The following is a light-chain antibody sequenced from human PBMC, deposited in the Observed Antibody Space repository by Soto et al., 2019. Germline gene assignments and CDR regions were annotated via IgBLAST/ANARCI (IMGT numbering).Light chain of an antibody. J-gene: IGLJ1*01. CDR2: EVS. CDR3: SSYTSSSTLV. CDR1: SSDVGGYNY. V-gene: IGLV2-14*01. Sequence: QSALTQPASVSGSPGQSITISYTGTSSDVGGYNYVSWYQQHPGKAPKLMIYEVSYRPSGVSNRFSGSKSGNTASLTISGLQAEDEADYYCSSYTSSSTLVFGTGTKLTVL.